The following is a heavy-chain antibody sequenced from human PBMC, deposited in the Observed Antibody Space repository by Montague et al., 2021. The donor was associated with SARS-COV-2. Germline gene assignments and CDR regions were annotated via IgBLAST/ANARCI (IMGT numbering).Heavy chain of an antibody. V-gene: IGHV4-59*01. J-gene: IGHJ4*02. CDR2: IYHSGNT. Sequence: SETLSLTCTVSGGSISGYYWSWIRQPPGKGLEWIGYIYHSGNTKYNPSLKSRVSISVDTSKNQFSLRLSSVTAADTAVYHCARAQNICFIANCVNYFDLWGLGALVSVSS. CDR1: GGSISGYY. CDR3: ARAQNICFIANCVNYFDL. D-gene: IGHD1-1*01.